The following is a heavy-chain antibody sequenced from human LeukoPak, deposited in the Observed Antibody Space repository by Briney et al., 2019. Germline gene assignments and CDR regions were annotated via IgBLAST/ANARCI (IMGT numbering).Heavy chain of an antibody. CDR3: ARAGYTYGILYF. V-gene: IGHV3-48*03. Sequence: GGSLRLSCAASGFTFSSYEMNWVRQAPGKGLEWVSYISSSGSTIYYADSAKGRFTISRDNAKNSLYVQMNSLRAEDTAVYYCARAGYTYGILYFWGQGTLVTVSS. CDR2: ISSSGSTI. J-gene: IGHJ4*02. CDR1: GFTFSSYE. D-gene: IGHD5-18*01.